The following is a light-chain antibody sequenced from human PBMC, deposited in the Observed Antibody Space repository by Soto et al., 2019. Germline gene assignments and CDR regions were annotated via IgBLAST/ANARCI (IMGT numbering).Light chain of an antibody. Sequence: QSVLTQPPSASGSPGHSVTISCSGTSSDVGGYDYVSWYQQHPGKAPKVLIYGVTKRASGVPDGFFGSKSGYTAYLSVSGLQPEDEADYYCSSYAGSTNIVFGTGTKVPVL. CDR1: SSDVGGYDY. CDR3: SSYAGSTNIV. V-gene: IGLV2-8*01. CDR2: GVT. J-gene: IGLJ1*01.